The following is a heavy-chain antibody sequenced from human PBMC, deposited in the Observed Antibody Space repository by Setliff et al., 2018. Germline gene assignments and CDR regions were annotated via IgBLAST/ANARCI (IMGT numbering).Heavy chain of an antibody. CDR3: AREGGLYDSSGYYDY. Sequence: SETLSLTCTVSGGAISNYYWSWIRQPPGKGLEWIGYIYTSGSTNYNPSLKSRVTISVDTSKNQFSLKLSSVTAADTAVYYCAREGGLYDSSGYYDYWGQGTLVTVSS. CDR1: GGAISNYY. J-gene: IGHJ4*02. CDR2: IYTSGST. V-gene: IGHV4-4*08. D-gene: IGHD3-22*01.